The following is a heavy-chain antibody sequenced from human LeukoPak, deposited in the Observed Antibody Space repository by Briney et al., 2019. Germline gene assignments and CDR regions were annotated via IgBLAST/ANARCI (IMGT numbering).Heavy chain of an antibody. CDR3: ARAGPLGYCTNGVCPRSNKPFDY. Sequence: SVKVSCKASGGTFSSYAISLVRQAPGQGLEWMGRIIPIFGTANYAQKFQGRVTITTDESTSTAYMELSSLRSEDTAVYYCARAGPLGYCTNGVCPRSNKPFDYWGQGTLVTVSS. J-gene: IGHJ4*02. CDR1: GGTFSSYA. D-gene: IGHD2-8*01. V-gene: IGHV1-69*05. CDR2: IIPIFGTA.